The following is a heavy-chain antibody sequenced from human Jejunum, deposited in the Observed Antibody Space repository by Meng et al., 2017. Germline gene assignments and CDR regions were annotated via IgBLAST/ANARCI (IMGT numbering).Heavy chain of an antibody. CDR2: MNPNNGDT. Sequence: QVHLVQSGAEVKKPGPSVRVSCEASGYTFTAYYVHWVRQAPGQGLECMGRMNPNNGDTNYAQKFQGRVTMTRATSTAYMDLSSLTSDDTAVYYCAKDEGTTTAFDHWGQGTLVTVSS. D-gene: IGHD1-26*01. J-gene: IGHJ4*02. CDR1: GYTFTAYY. V-gene: IGHV1-2*06. CDR3: AKDEGTTTAFDH.